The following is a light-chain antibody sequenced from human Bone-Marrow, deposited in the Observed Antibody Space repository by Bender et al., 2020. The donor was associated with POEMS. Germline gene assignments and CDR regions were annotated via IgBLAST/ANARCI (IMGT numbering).Light chain of an antibody. CDR3: SSWDDILNGWV. CDR2: SNN. Sequence: GNNAANWYQHVPGTAPKLLIYSNNQRPSGVPDRFSASTSGTSASLAISGLHSDDEADYYCSSWDDILNGWVFGGGTKLTVL. J-gene: IGLJ3*02. CDR1: GNNA. V-gene: IGLV1-44*01.